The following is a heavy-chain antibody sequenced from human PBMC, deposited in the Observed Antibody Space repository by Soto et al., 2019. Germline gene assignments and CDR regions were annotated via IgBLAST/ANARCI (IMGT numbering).Heavy chain of an antibody. CDR2: ISYDGRKI. CDR3: AKVLGTAMVKN. Sequence: PGGSLRLSCTASGFTFNIYAMHWVRQAPGKGLEWVAIISYDGRKIAYTESVRGRFTISRDNSKNTLYLQMNSLRAEDTAVYYCAKVLGTAMVKNWGQGTLVTVSS. J-gene: IGHJ4*02. CDR1: GFTFNIYA. D-gene: IGHD5-18*01. V-gene: IGHV3-30*04.